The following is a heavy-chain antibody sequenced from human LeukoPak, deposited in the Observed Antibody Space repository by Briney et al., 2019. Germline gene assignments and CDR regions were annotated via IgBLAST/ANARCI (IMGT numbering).Heavy chain of an antibody. J-gene: IGHJ5*02. Sequence: SETLSLTCTVSGGSISSYYWSWIRQPPGKGLEWIGYIYYSGSTNYNPSLKSRVTISVDTSKNQFSLKLSSVTAADTAVYYCARGNDFWSGYYSGNWFDPWGQGTLVTVSS. CDR1: GGSISSYY. CDR2: IYYSGST. D-gene: IGHD3-3*01. CDR3: ARGNDFWSGYYSGNWFDP. V-gene: IGHV4-59*01.